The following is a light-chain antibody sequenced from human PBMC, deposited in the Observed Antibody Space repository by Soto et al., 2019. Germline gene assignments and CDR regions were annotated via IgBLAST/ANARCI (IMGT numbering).Light chain of an antibody. J-gene: IGKJ5*01. CDR2: DAS. CDR3: QQYDNLLPIT. V-gene: IGKV1-33*01. Sequence: IQRTQSPSSLSASVGDRVTITGQASQDIAKNLNWYQQKPGKATKLLLYDASSLQTGVPPRYSGRGYATHFNFTISSLQSEDIATYYCQQYDNLLPITFGQGTRLEI. CDR1: QDIAKN.